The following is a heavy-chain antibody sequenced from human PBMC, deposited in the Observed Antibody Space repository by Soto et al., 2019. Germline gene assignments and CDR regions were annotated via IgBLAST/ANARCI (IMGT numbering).Heavy chain of an antibody. CDR3: AKGRVLGSDYYYYGMDV. V-gene: IGHV3-30*18. CDR1: GFTFSSYG. Sequence: PGGSLRLSCAASGFTFSSYGMHCVRQAPGKGLEWVAVISYDGSNKYYADSVKGRFTISRDNSKNTLYLQMNSLRAEDTAVYYCAKGRVLGSDYYYYGMDVWGQGTKVTVSS. J-gene: IGHJ6*02. CDR2: ISYDGSNK.